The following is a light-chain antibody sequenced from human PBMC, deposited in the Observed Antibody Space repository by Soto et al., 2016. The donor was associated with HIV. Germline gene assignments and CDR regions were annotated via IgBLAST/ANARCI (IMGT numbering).Light chain of an antibody. CDR1: QRIDTW. CDR2: DAS. J-gene: IGKJ3*01. V-gene: IGKV1-12*01. Sequence: DIQMTQSPSSVSASVGDRVTITCRASQRIDTWLAWYQQKPDQAPKLLIFDASRLHSGVPGRFSGSGSGTDFALTISSLQPEDFATYYCQQTNRFPFTFGPGTKWISN. CDR3: QQTNRFPFT.